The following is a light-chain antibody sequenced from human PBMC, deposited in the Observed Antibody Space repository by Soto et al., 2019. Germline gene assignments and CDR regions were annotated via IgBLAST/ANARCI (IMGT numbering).Light chain of an antibody. CDR2: AAS. Sequence: DIQMTQSPSSLSASVGDRVTITCRASQSISSYLNWYQQKPGQAPKLLIYAASSLQSGVPSRFSGSGSGTDFTLTISSLQPEDFATYYCQRSYSTPRTFGQGTKVELK. J-gene: IGKJ1*01. V-gene: IGKV1-39*01. CDR3: QRSYSTPRT. CDR1: QSISSY.